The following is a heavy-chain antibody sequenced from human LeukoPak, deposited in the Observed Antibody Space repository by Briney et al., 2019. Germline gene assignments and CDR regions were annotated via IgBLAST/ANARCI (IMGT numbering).Heavy chain of an antibody. CDR1: GYTFTGYY. J-gene: IGHJ4*02. CDR3: GRAILGGGSGDFDH. Sequence: ASVKVSCKASGYTFTGYYMHWVRQAPGQGLEWMGWMNPNSDGTNYAQKFQGRVTMTRDTSISTAYMELNRLRSADTAVYYCGRAILGGGSGDFDHWGQGTLVTVSS. CDR2: MNPNSDGT. V-gene: IGHV1-2*02. D-gene: IGHD3-10*01.